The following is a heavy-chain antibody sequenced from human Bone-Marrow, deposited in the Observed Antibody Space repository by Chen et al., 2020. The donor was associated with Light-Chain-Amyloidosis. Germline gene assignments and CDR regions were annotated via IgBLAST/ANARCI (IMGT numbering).Heavy chain of an antibody. J-gene: IGHJ3*02. CDR3: AKDISYDDILPGYPADAFDI. D-gene: IGHD3-9*01. V-gene: IGHV3-23*04. CDR2: IRGGGGSR. Sequence: EVQLVESGGGLLQRGGSLRLSCAASGFAFSSYAMSWVRAAPGTGLEWVSTIRGGGGSRYYGDSVKGRFTISRDNSKNALFLQMNSLRAEDTAVYYCAKDISYDDILPGYPADAFDIWGQGTMVTVSS. CDR1: GFAFSSYA.